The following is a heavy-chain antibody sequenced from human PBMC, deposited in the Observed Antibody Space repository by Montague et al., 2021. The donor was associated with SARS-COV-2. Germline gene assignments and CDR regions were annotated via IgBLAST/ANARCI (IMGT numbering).Heavy chain of an antibody. J-gene: IGHJ4*02. CDR2: TCFMLKRYS. Sequence: CAISGDSDAGVRVGRNWNRQTPEIRSDRLVMTCFMLKRYSEYALSVKSRLIISPDTSKNQFSLRLMSVTPDDTAVYYCARAYCSSTSCYPIDYWSQVTLVTVSS. CDR3: ARAYCSSTSCYPIDY. CDR1: GDSDAGVRVG. V-gene: IGHV6-1*01. D-gene: IGHD2-2*01.